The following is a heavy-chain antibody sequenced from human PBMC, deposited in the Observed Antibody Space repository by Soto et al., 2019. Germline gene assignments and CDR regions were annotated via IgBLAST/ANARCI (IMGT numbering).Heavy chain of an antibody. Sequence: ASVKVSCKASGYTFTSYYMHWVRQAPGQGLEWMGIINPSGGSTSYAQKFQGRVTMTRDTSTSAVYMELSSLRSEDTAVYYCARWAKDGYCSGGSCYQYYFDDWGQGTLVTVSS. CDR3: ARWAKDGYCSGGSCYQYYFDD. J-gene: IGHJ4*02. CDR2: INPSGGST. D-gene: IGHD2-15*01. CDR1: GYTFTSYY. V-gene: IGHV1-46*03.